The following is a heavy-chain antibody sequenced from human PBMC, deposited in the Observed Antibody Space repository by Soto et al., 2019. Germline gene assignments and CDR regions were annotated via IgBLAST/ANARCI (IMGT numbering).Heavy chain of an antibody. CDR2: INPSGGST. D-gene: IGHD1-26*01. CDR1: GYTFTSYY. V-gene: IGHV1-46*01. CDR3: ARDRERGSYYTWFDP. Sequence: ASVKVSCKASGYTFTSYYMHWVRQAPGQGLEWMGIINPSGGSTSYAQKFQGRVTMTRDTSTSTVYMELSSLRSEDTAVYYCARDRERGSYYTWFDPCGQGTLVTVSS. J-gene: IGHJ5*02.